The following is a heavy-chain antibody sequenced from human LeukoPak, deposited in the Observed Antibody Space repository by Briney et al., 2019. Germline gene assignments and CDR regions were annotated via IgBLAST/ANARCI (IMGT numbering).Heavy chain of an antibody. Sequence: GGSLRLSCAASGFAFTYAWMNWVRQAPGKGLEWVGRIKSKTDGGTADYAAPVKGRFTISRDDSKNTLYLQMNSLKTEDTAVYYCTTADSSGRFLIDYWGQGTLVTVSS. CDR1: GFAFTYAW. J-gene: IGHJ4*02. V-gene: IGHV3-15*07. D-gene: IGHD3-22*01. CDR2: IKSKTDGGTA. CDR3: TTADSSGRFLIDY.